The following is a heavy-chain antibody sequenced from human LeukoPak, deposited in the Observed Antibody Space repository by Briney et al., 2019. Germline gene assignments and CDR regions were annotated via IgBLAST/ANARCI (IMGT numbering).Heavy chain of an antibody. CDR2: FDPEDGET. CDR1: GYTLTEVS. CDR3: ATVLGYVAEIGY. Sequence: ASVKVSCKVSGYTLTEVSMHWVRQAPGKGLEWMGGFDPEDGETIYAQKFQGRVTMTEDTSTDTAYMELSSLRSEDTAVYYCATVLGYVAEIGYWGQGTLVTVSS. J-gene: IGHJ4*02. D-gene: IGHD6-13*01. V-gene: IGHV1-24*01.